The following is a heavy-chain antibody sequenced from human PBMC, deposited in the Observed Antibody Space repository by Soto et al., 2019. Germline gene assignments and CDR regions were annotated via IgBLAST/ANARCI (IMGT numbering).Heavy chain of an antibody. CDR1: GFTFSSYA. D-gene: IGHD4-17*01. CDR2: ISYDGSNK. V-gene: IGHV3-30-3*01. J-gene: IGHJ6*02. CDR3: ARDKGDGEYGDYVPYYCGMDV. Sequence: QVQLVESGGGVVQPGRSLRLSCAASGFTFSSYAMHWVRQAPGKGLEWVAVISYDGSNKYYADSVKGRFTISRDNSKNTLYLQMKSLRAEDTAVYYCARDKGDGEYGDYVPYYCGMDVWGQGTTVTVSS.